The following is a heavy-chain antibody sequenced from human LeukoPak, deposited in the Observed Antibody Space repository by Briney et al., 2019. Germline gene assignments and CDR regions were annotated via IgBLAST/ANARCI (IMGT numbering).Heavy chain of an antibody. V-gene: IGHV1-2*02. J-gene: IGHJ5*02. CDR3: GRGNKSFDR. CDR2: INPKTGDT. CDR1: GYTFTAYY. Sequence: WASVKLSCKASGYTFTAYYVHWVRHAPGQGLEWIGWINPKTGDTNYAPKFPGRVTRIKDTSTNSAYMELNELTSGDTAVYYCGRGNKSFDRWGQGTLVTVSS.